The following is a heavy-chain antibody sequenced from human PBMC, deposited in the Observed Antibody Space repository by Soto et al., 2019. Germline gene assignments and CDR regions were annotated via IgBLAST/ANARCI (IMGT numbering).Heavy chain of an antibody. CDR3: ARVRGGDLYDGMDV. V-gene: IGHV1-46*01. Sequence: QVQLVQSGAEVKKPGASVKVSCKASGYTFTSYYIHCVRQAPGQGLEWLGVINPSGGSTSYAQKFQGRVTMTRDTSTSTLYMELSSLRSEDTAVYYCARVRGGDLYDGMDVWGQGTTVTVSS. J-gene: IGHJ6*02. D-gene: IGHD3-10*01. CDR1: GYTFTSYY. CDR2: INPSGGST.